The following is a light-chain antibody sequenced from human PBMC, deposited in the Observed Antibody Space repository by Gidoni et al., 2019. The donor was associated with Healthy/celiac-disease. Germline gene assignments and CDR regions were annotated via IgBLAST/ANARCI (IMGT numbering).Light chain of an antibody. Sequence: SYELTQPPSVSVSPGQTASITCSGDKLGDKYACWYQQKPGQSPVLVIDQDSKRPSGIPGRVSGSNSGNTATLTISGTQARDEADYYCQAWDSSTEAVFGGGTKLTVL. J-gene: IGLJ2*01. CDR2: QDS. CDR3: QAWDSSTEAV. CDR1: KLGDKY. V-gene: IGLV3-1*01.